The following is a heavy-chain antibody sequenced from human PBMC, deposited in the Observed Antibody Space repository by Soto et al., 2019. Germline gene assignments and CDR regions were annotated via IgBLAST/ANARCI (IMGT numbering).Heavy chain of an antibody. D-gene: IGHD3-9*01. CDR2: ISSSSSYI. CDR1: GFTFSSYS. Sequence: GGSLRLSCAASGFTFSSYSMNWVRQAPGKGLEWVSSISSSSSYIYYADSVKGRFTISRDNAKNSLYLQMNSLRAEDTAVYYCAREMAEDYDILTGTDGFDYWGQGTLVTVSS. V-gene: IGHV3-21*01. CDR3: AREMAEDYDILTGTDGFDY. J-gene: IGHJ4*02.